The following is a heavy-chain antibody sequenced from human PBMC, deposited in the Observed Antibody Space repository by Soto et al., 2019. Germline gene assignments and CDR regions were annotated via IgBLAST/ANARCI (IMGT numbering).Heavy chain of an antibody. J-gene: IGHJ6*02. CDR3: ARDCSGGCCFSGHHFYYGMDV. V-gene: IGHV1-69*12. Sequence: QVQLVQSGAEVKKPGSSVRVSCKASGGTFSKYKITWVRQAPGQGLEWMGGIIPVFGTANYAQKFQGRVTITADESTSAAYMEVSSLRSDDTAVYYCARDCSGGCCFSGHHFYYGMDVWGQGTTVTVSS. CDR1: GGTFSKYK. CDR2: IIPVFGTA. D-gene: IGHD2-15*01.